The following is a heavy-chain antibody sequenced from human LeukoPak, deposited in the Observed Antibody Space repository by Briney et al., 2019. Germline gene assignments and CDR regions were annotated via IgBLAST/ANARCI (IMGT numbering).Heavy chain of an antibody. CDR2: ISYDGSTK. CDR1: GFTFSSYG. D-gene: IGHD1-1*01. Sequence: GRSLRLSCAASGFTFSSYGMHWVRQAPGKGLEWVAVISYDGSTKYYADSVKGRFTISRDNSKNTLFLQMNSLRAEDTAVYYCAREAIGTTKSDDAFDMWGQGTMVTVSS. CDR3: AREAIGTTKSDDAFDM. J-gene: IGHJ3*02. V-gene: IGHV3-30*03.